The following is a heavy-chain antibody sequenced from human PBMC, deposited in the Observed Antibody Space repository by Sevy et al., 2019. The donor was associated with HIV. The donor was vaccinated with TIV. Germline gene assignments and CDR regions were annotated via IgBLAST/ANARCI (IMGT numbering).Heavy chain of an antibody. Sequence: ASVKVSCKASGDTFNTYAIVWVREAPGQGLEWMGGIVPKFGTANYAQKFQGKVTMTADESTSTAYMELSSLRSEDTAVYYCARGGITIFGVLTFDIWGQGTTVTVSS. J-gene: IGHJ3*02. CDR3: ARGGITIFGVLTFDI. V-gene: IGHV1-69*13. CDR1: GDTFNTYA. CDR2: IVPKFGTA. D-gene: IGHD3-3*01.